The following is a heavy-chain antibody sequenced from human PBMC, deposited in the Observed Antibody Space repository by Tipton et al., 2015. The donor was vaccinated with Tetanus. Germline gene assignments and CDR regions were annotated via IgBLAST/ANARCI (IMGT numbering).Heavy chain of an antibody. CDR3: ARHVAAPTFFDY. CDR2: INHSGSS. Sequence: TLSLTCAVYGGSFSDYYWTWIRQPPGKGLEWIGEINHSGSSNYNLSLKSRLTISVDTSKNQFSLKLSSVTAADTAVYYCARHVAAPTFFDYWGQGTLVTVSS. J-gene: IGHJ4*02. D-gene: IGHD6-6*01. V-gene: IGHV4-34*01. CDR1: GGSFSDYY.